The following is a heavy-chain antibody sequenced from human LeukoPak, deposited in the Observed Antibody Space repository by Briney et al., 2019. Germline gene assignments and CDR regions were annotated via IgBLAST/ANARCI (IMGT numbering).Heavy chain of an antibody. D-gene: IGHD3-22*01. CDR3: ARDYYDSSGLDY. J-gene: IGHJ4*02. CDR2: ITSSSSYI. CDR1: GFTFSSYT. Sequence: GGSLRLSCAASGFTFSSYTMNWVRQAPGKGPEWVSSITSSSSYIYYADSVKGRFTISRDNARNSLYLQMNSLRAEDTAVYYCARDYYDSSGLDYWGQGTLVTVSS. V-gene: IGHV3-21*01.